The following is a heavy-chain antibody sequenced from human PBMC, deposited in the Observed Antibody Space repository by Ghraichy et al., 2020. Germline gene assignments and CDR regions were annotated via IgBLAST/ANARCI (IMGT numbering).Heavy chain of an antibody. D-gene: IGHD2-2*01. CDR1: GYTFTSYA. J-gene: IGHJ4*02. Sequence: ASVKVSCKASGYTFTSYAIFWVRQAPGQRLEWMGYINGGNGNTEYSQKFQGRFTITRDTSATTAYMELSSLTSEDTAVYYCARDYGYQLLYYWGQGTPVTVSS. CDR2: INGGNGNT. V-gene: IGHV1-3*01. CDR3: ARDYGYQLLYY.